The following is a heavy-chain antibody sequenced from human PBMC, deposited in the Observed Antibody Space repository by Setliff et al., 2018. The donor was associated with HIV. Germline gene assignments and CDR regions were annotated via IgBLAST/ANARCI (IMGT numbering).Heavy chain of an antibody. CDR3: ARIWGIPPLYYFDY. D-gene: IGHD3-16*01. CDR1: GYTFTSYA. CDR2: IHAGNGYT. J-gene: IGHJ4*02. V-gene: IGHV1-3*01. Sequence: ASVKVSCKASGYTFTSYAMHWVRQAPGQRLEWMGWIHAGNGYTKYSQKFQGRVTFTRDTSASAAYMDLSSLRSEDMAVYYCARIWGIPPLYYFDYWGQGTLVTVSS.